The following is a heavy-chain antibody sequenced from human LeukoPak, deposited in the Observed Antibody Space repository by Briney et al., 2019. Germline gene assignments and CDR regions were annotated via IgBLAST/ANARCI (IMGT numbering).Heavy chain of an antibody. CDR2: ISSSSSYI. CDR3: ARYPPYYDFWSGYIDY. CDR1: GFTFSSYS. D-gene: IGHD3-3*01. J-gene: IGHJ4*02. V-gene: IGHV3-21*01. Sequence: GSLRLSCAASGFTFSSYSMNWVRQAPGKGLEWVSSISSSSSYIYYADSVKGRFTISRDNAKNSLYLQMNSLRAEDTAVYYCARYPPYYDFWSGYIDYWGQGTLVTVSS.